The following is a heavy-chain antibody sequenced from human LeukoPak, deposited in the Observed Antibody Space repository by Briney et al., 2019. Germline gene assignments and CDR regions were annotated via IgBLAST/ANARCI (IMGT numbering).Heavy chain of an antibody. CDR3: AVGLRFLLV. Sequence: RGSLRLSCAASGFTFSSYDMHWVRQATGKGLEWVSAISTAGDTYYPGSVKGRFTISRENAKNSLYLQMNSLRAGDTAVYYCAVGLRFLLVWGQGTMVTVSS. D-gene: IGHD3-3*01. V-gene: IGHV3-13*01. J-gene: IGHJ3*01. CDR1: GFTFSSYD. CDR2: ISTAGDT.